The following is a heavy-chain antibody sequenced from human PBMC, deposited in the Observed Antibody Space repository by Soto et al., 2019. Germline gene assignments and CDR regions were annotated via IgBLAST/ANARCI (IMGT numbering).Heavy chain of an antibody. Sequence: ASVTVSCQASGYTITSYGISWVRQAPGQGLEWMGWISAYNGNTNYAQKLQGRVTMTTDTSTSTAYMELRSLRSDDTAVYYCARDGRIAVAGNAAYWGQGTLVTVSS. CDR3: ARDGRIAVAGNAAY. J-gene: IGHJ4*02. V-gene: IGHV1-18*01. CDR1: GYTITSYG. CDR2: ISAYNGNT. D-gene: IGHD6-19*01.